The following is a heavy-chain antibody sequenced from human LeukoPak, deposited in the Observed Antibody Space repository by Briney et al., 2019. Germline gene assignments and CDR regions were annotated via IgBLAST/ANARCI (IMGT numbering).Heavy chain of an antibody. CDR2: ISYSESS. D-gene: IGHD3-22*01. Sequence: PSETLSLTCTVSGGSISSIDYYWGWVRQAPGKGLEWIGSISYSESSYHNPSLKSRLTISVDTSNNQFSLRLRSVTAADTAVYYCARLRLVNYYDPMADYWGQGILVTVSS. CDR3: ARLRLVNYYDPMADY. V-gene: IGHV4-39*01. J-gene: IGHJ4*02. CDR1: GGSISSIDYY.